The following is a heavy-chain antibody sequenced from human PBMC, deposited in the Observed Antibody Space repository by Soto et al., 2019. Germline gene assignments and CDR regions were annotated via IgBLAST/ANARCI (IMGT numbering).Heavy chain of an antibody. CDR1: GCTFSSYG. V-gene: IGHV3-30*19. CDR2: IPHDGTYQ. D-gene: IGHD1-1*01. J-gene: IGHJ4*02. Sequence: QVELVESGGGVVQPGGSLRLSCTASGCTFSSYGMHWVRQAPGKGLQWVAVIPHDGTYQYYLDSVKGRFTISRDNSKDTLYLQMNSLRVEDTAVYYCVRDDDNLDNGLDHWGQGTLVTVSS. CDR3: VRDDDNLDNGLDH.